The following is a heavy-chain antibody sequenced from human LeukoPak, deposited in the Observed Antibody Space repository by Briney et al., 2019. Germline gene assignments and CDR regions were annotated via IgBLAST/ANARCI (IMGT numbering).Heavy chain of an antibody. V-gene: IGHV4-31*03. CDR3: ARAPTSRGDNWFDP. Sequence: SETLSLTCTVSGGSISSGGYYWSWIRQHPGKGLEWIGYIYYSGSTYYNPSLKSRVTISVDTSDNQFSLKLNSVTAADTAVYYCARAPTSRGDNWFDPWGQGTLVTVSS. CDR1: GGSISSGGYY. CDR2: IYYSGST. D-gene: IGHD6-25*01. J-gene: IGHJ5*02.